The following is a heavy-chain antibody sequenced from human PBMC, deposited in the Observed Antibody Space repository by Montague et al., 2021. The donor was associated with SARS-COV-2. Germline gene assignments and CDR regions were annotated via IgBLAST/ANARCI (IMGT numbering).Heavy chain of an antibody. V-gene: IGHV3-23*01. CDR1: GFTFSYYS. Sequence: SLRLSCAASGFTFSYYSMLWVRQAPGEGLEWVSSITDIGPGTYYADSVKGRFTISRDNSKNTLYLQMNSLRVDDTAVYYCAKASKKLRNYYYTMDVWGQGTTVTVSS. J-gene: IGHJ6*02. CDR3: AKASKKLRNYYYTMDV. CDR2: ITDIGPGT.